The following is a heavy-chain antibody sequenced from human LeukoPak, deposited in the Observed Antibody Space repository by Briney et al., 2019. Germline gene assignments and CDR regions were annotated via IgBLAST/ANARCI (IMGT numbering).Heavy chain of an antibody. J-gene: IGHJ4*02. CDR2: IYTSGST. CDR3: AREVTYCSSTSCYYFDY. D-gene: IGHD2-2*01. Sequence: SQTLSLTCTVSGGSISSGSYYWSWIRQPAGKGLEWIGRIYTSGSTNYNPSLKSRVTISVDTSKDQFSLKLSSVTAADTAVYYCAREVTYCSSTSCYYFDYWGQGTLVTVSS. V-gene: IGHV4-61*02. CDR1: GGSISSGSYY.